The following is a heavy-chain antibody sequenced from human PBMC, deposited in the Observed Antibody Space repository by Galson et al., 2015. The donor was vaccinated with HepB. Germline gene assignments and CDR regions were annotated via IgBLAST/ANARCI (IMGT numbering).Heavy chain of an antibody. CDR2: IRYDGSNK. CDR3: AKGLWLRSHDAFDI. D-gene: IGHD5-12*01. Sequence: SLRLSCAASGFTFSNYGMHWVRQAPGKGLEWVAFIRYDGSNKYYADSVKGRFTISRDNSKNTLYLQMNSLRAEDTAVYYCAKGLWLRSHDAFDIWGQGTMVTVSS. CDR1: GFTFSNYG. V-gene: IGHV3-30*02. J-gene: IGHJ3*02.